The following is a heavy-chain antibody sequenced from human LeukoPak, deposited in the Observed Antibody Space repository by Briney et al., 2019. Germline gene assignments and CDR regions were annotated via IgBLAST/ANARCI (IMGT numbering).Heavy chain of an antibody. D-gene: IGHD3-16*01. CDR1: GFSFSNYW. V-gene: IGHV3-7*01. J-gene: IGHJ6*02. Sequence: GGSLRLSCAASGFSFSNYWMSWVRQAPGKGLEWVANIKEDGSDLYYVDSVKGRFTISRDNAKNSLYLQMSSLRAEDTAVYYCATYTHWVAGDVWGQGTTVTVSS. CDR3: ATYTHWVAGDV. CDR2: IKEDGSDL.